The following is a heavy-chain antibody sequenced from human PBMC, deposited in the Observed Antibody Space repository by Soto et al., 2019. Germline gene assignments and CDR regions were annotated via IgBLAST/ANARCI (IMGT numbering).Heavy chain of an antibody. J-gene: IGHJ4*02. D-gene: IGHD6-13*01. Sequence: EVQLLESGGGLVQPGGSLRLSCAASGFTFSSYAKSWVRQAPGKRLEWVSAISGSGGSTYYADSVKGRFTISRDNSENTLYLQMNSLRAEDTAVYYCAKENGYSSSWFEFDYWGQGTLVTVSS. V-gene: IGHV3-23*01. CDR3: AKENGYSSSWFEFDY. CDR1: GFTFSSYA. CDR2: ISGSGGST.